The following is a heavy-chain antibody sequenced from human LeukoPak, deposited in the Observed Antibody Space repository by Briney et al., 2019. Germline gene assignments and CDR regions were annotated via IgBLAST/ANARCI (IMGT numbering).Heavy chain of an antibody. CDR3: ATWAFYHNLDV. CDR2: IKADGSGT. D-gene: IGHD2/OR15-2a*01. V-gene: IGHV3-43*02. CDR1: GFNIGPYA. Sequence: GGSLRLSCAASGFNIGPYAMYWVRQGPGRGLEWVSVIKADGSGTFYSDSVRGRFTTSRDNSKNSLYLQMSSLTSDDTALYYCATWAFYHNLDVWGQGTSVAVSS. J-gene: IGHJ6*02.